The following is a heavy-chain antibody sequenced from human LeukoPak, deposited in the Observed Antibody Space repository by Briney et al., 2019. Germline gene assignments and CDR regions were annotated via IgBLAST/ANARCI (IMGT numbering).Heavy chain of an antibody. D-gene: IGHD7-27*01. J-gene: IGHJ4*02. CDR2: IKEDGGEK. Sequence: GGSLRLSCVAFGFSFSDHWMNWFGQAPGRGREWVANIKEDGGEKYYVAPVRGRFAISRDNAKSSLYLQMNSLRAEDTAVYYCARDVGLGIFDYWGQGTLVTVSS. CDR3: ARDVGLGIFDY. CDR1: GFSFSDHW. V-gene: IGHV3-7*01.